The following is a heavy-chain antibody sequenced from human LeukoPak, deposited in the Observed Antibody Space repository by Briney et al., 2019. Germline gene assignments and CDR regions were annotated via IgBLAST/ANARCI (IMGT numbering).Heavy chain of an antibody. V-gene: IGHV4-34*01. D-gene: IGHD2-15*01. CDR2: INHIGST. CDR1: GGSFSGYY. Sequence: SETLSLTCAVYGGSFSGYYWSWIRQPPGKGLEWIGEINHIGSTNYNPSLKSRVTISVDTSTTQFSLKLSSVTAADTAVYYCAGGAYCSGGSCYSISWGQGTLVTVSS. CDR3: AGGAYCSGGSCYSIS. J-gene: IGHJ4*02.